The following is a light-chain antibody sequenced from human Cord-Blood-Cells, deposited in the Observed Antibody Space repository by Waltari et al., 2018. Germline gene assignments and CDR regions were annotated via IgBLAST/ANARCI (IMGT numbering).Light chain of an antibody. J-gene: IGKJ3*01. Sequence: DIQMTQSPSSLSASVGDRVTITCRASQSISSYLNWYQQKPGKAPKLLIYAASSLQCGVPSRFSGSGSGTDFTLTISSLQPEDFATYYCQQSYSHFGPGTKVDIK. CDR3: QQSYSH. CDR1: QSISSY. CDR2: AAS. V-gene: IGKV1-39*01.